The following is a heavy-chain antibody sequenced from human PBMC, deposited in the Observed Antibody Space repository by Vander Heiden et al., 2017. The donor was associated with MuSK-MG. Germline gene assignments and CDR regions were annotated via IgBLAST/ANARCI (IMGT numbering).Heavy chain of an antibody. V-gene: IGHV4-39*07. Sequence: QLQLQESGPGLVKPSATLSLTCPVSGGSISSSSYYWGWFRKPPGKGLEWIGSIYYSGSTYYNSSLKSRVTISVDTSKNQFSLKVSSVIAADTAVYYCARVDVDTATGRVYWGQGTLVTVSS. D-gene: IGHD5-18*01. CDR1: GGSISSSSYY. J-gene: IGHJ4*02. CDR2: IYYSGST. CDR3: ARVDVDTATGRVY.